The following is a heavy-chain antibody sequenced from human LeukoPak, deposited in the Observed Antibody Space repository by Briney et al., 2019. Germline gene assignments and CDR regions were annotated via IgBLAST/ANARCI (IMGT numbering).Heavy chain of an antibody. CDR2: IKKGGSEK. CDR3: ARGPNYYDRVDYLDS. V-gene: IGHV3-7*01. Sequence: LSGGSLRLSCAASGFIFSSHGMTWVRQVPGKGLELVASIKKGGSEKYYADSVKGRFTVSRDNAKNSLNLQMNSLSAGDTAVYYCARGPNYYDRVDYLDSWGQGTKVTVSS. CDR1: GFIFSSHG. J-gene: IGHJ4*02. D-gene: IGHD3-22*01.